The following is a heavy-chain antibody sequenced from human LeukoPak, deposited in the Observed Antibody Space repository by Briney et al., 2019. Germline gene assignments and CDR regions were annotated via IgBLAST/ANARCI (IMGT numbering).Heavy chain of an antibody. D-gene: IGHD4-17*01. CDR3: TRHTFVGYGDYDLFDY. CDR2: IRSKANSYAT. CDR1: GFTFSGSA. V-gene: IGHV3-73*01. Sequence: PGGSLRLSCAASGFTFSGSAMHWVRQASGKGLEWVGRIRSKANSYATAYAASVKGRFTISRDDSKNTAYLQMNSLKTEDTAIYYCTRHTFVGYGDYDLFDYWGQGTLVTVSS. J-gene: IGHJ4*02.